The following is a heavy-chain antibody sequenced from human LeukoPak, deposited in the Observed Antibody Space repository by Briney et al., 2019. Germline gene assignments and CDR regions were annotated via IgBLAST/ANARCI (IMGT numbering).Heavy chain of an antibody. V-gene: IGHV3-21*01. Sequence: GGSLRLSCAASGFTFSSYSMNWVRQAPGKGLEWVSSISSSSSYIYYADSVKGRFTISRDNAKNSLYLQMNSLRAEDTAVYYCARVHRYSGSYYSDYWGQGTLVTVSS. CDR3: ARVHRYSGSYYSDY. D-gene: IGHD1-26*01. J-gene: IGHJ4*02. CDR2: ISSSSSYI. CDR1: GFTFSSYS.